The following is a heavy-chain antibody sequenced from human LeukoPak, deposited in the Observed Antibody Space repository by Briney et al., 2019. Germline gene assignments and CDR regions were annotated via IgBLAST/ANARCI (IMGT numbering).Heavy chain of an antibody. CDR3: ARARHCTTTTCRPYDYGLDV. CDR2: ISRSGDTI. D-gene: IGHD2-8*01. CDR1: GFSVSTTY. V-gene: IGHV3-11*04. Sequence: GGSLRLSCTASGFSVSTTYMSWVRQPPGKGLEWVSYISRSGDTIYFADSVKGRFTISRDNSQNTIYLQMNSLRADDTATYYCARARHCTTTTCRPYDYGLDVWGHGTTVTVSS. J-gene: IGHJ6*02.